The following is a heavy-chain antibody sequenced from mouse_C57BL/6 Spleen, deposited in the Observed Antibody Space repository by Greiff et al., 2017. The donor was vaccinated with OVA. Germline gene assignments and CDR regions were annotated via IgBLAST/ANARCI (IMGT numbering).Heavy chain of an antibody. V-gene: IGHV1-81*01. CDR3: ARRYGSTDWYFDV. CDR1: GYTFTSYG. D-gene: IGHD1-1*01. CDR2: IYPRSGNT. Sequence: QVQLKQSGAELARPGASVKLSCKASGYTFTSYGISWVKQRPGQGLEWIGEIYPRSGNTYYNEKFKGKATLTADKSSSTAYMELRSLTSEDSAVYFCARRYGSTDWYFDVWGTGTTVTVSS. J-gene: IGHJ1*03.